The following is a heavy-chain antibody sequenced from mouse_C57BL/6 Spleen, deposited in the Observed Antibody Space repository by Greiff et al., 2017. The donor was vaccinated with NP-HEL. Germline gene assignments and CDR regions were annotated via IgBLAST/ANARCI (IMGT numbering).Heavy chain of an antibody. Sequence: VQLQQSGAELVMPGASVKLSCKASGYTFTSYWMHWVKQRPGQGLEWIGEIDPSDSYTNYNQKFKGKSTLTVDKSSSTAYMQLSSLTSEDSAVYYCARSGYSNYGFDYWGQSTTLTVSS. J-gene: IGHJ2*01. D-gene: IGHD2-5*01. V-gene: IGHV1-69*01. CDR1: GYTFTSYW. CDR3: ARSGYSNYGFDY. CDR2: IDPSDSYT.